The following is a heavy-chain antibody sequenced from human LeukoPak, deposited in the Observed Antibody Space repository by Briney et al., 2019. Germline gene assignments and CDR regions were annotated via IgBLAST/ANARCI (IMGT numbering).Heavy chain of an antibody. D-gene: IGHD3-10*01. CDR3: ARRGYYYGSLRGWFDP. CDR2: INHSGSP. CDR1: GGSFSGYY. J-gene: IGHJ5*02. V-gene: IGHV4-34*01. Sequence: SETLSLTCAVYGGSFSGYYWSWIRQPPGKGLEWVGEINHSGSPNYNPSLKSRVTISVDTSKNQFSLKLSSVTAADTAVYYCARRGYYYGSLRGWFDPWGQGTLVTVSS.